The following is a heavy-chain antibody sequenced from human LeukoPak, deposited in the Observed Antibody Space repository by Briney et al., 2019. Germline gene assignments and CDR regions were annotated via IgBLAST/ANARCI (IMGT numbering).Heavy chain of an antibody. Sequence: GGSLRLSCAASGFTFSSYSMNWVRQAPGQGLEWVSSISSSSSYIYYADSVKGRFTISRDNAKNSLYLQMNSLRAEDTAVYYCARDQERNAVAGTLGYWGQGTLVTVSS. D-gene: IGHD6-19*01. J-gene: IGHJ4*02. V-gene: IGHV3-21*01. CDR3: ARDQERNAVAGTLGY. CDR2: ISSSSSYI. CDR1: GFTFSSYS.